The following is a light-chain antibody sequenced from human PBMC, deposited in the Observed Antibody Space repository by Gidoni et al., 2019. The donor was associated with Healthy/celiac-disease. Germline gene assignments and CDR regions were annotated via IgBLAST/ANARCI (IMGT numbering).Light chain of an antibody. CDR3: QQSYSTRLT. Sequence: DIQMTQSPSSLSASVGDRVTITCRASQSISSYLNWYQQKPGKAPKLLIYAASSLQSGVPSRFSGSGYGTDFTLTISSLQPEDFATYYCQQSYSTRLTFXGXTKVEIK. CDR1: QSISSY. V-gene: IGKV1-39*01. J-gene: IGKJ4*01. CDR2: AAS.